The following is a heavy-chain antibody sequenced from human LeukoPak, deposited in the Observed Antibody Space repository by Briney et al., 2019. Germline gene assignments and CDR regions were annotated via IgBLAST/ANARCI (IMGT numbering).Heavy chain of an antibody. D-gene: IGHD5-18*01. J-gene: IGHJ4*02. Sequence: AVKVSCKASGGTFINYLITGLGQPPGQGPEWMGRIIPIIGMEDYAQKFQGRVTITADKSTSTAYMELSSLRSEDTAVYYCAVLGGYNYASEYFDSWGQGTLVTVSS. V-gene: IGHV1-69*02. CDR1: GGTFINYL. CDR3: AVLGGYNYASEYFDS. CDR2: IIPIIGME.